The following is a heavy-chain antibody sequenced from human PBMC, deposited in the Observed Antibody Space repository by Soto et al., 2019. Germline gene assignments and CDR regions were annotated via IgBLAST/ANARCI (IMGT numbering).Heavy chain of an antibody. V-gene: IGHV3-30-3*01. J-gene: IGHJ6*02. CDR2: ISYDGSNE. CDR3: ARSGLGMDV. D-gene: IGHD3-16*01. CDR1: GFTFSSYA. Sequence: GGSLRLSCAASGFTFSSYAMHWVRQAPGKGLEWVTTISYDGSNEYYADSVKGRFTISRDNSKNTLFLQMNSLRAEDTAVFYCARSGLGMDVWGQGTTVTVSS.